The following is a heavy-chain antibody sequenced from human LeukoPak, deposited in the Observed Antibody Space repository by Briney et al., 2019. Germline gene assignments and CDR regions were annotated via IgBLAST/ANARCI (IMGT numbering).Heavy chain of an antibody. J-gene: IGHJ4*02. CDR2: ISWNSGSI. CDR1: GFTFDDYA. Sequence: GRSLRLSCAASGFTFDDYAMHWVRQAPGKGLEWVSGISWNSGSIGYADSVKGRFTISRDNAKNSLYLQMNSLRAEDMALYYCAKGLSSSWHAEFDYFDYWGQGTLSPSPQ. V-gene: IGHV3-9*03. D-gene: IGHD6-13*01. CDR3: AKGLSSSWHAEFDYFDY.